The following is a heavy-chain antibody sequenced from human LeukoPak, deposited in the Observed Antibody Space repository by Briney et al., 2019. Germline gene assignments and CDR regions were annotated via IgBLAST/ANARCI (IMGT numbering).Heavy chain of an antibody. J-gene: IGHJ6*04. CDR2: ISYDGSDK. Sequence: GGPLRLSCAASGLTLSAYGMHWVRQAPGKSLEWVAVISYDGSDKYYADSVKGRFTISRDNAKNSLYLQMNSLRAEDTAVYYCAELGITMIGGVWGKGTTVTISS. V-gene: IGHV3-30*18. CDR1: GLTLSAYG. D-gene: IGHD3-10*02. CDR3: AELGITMIGGV.